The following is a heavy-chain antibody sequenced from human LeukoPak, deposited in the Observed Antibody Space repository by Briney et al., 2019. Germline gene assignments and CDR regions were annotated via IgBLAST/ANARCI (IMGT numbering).Heavy chain of an antibody. CDR1: GFTFSSYG. CDR2: ISYDGSNK. Sequence: PGRSLRLSCAASGFTFSSYGMHWVRQAPGKGLEWVAVISYDGSNKYYADSVKGRFTISRDNAKNSLYLQMNSLRAEDTAVYYCARGDHYYYGMDVWGKGTTVTVSS. J-gene: IGHJ6*04. V-gene: IGHV3-30*03. CDR3: ARGDHYYYGMDV.